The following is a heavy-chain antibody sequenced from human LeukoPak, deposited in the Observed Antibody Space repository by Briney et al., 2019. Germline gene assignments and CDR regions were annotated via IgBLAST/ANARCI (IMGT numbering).Heavy chain of an antibody. D-gene: IGHD3-3*01. V-gene: IGHV3-74*01. CDR3: ARVGYCDFWSGYSFYYYYGMDV. CDR1: GFTFSSYW. J-gene: IGHJ6*02. CDR2: INSDGSST. Sequence: PGGSLRLSCAASGFTFSSYWMHWVRQAPGKGLVWVSRINSDGSSTSYADSVKGRFTISRDNAKNTLYLQMNSLRAEDTAVYYCARVGYCDFWSGYSFYYYYGMDVWGQGTTVTVSS.